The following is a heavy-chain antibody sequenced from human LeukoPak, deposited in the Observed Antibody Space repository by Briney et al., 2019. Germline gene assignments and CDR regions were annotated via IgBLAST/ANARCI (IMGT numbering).Heavy chain of an antibody. D-gene: IGHD2-15*01. CDR1: GGSISSSNW. J-gene: IGHJ5*02. Sequence: SETLSLTCAVSGGSISSSNWWSWVRQPPGKGLGWIGEIYHSGSTNYNPSLKSRVTISVDKSKNQFSLKLSSVTAADTAVYYCARLRVVAATSAFDPWGQGTLVTVSS. CDR3: ARLRVVAATSAFDP. CDR2: IYHSGST. V-gene: IGHV4-4*02.